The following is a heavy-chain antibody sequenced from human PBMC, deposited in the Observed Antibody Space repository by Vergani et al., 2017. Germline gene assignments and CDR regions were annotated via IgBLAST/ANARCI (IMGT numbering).Heavy chain of an antibody. J-gene: IGHJ6*01. V-gene: IGHV1-69*13. CDR3: ASPPHSSSNYYYSGMDG. D-gene: IGHD6-6*01. CDR2: IIPIFGTA. Sequence: QVQLVQSGAEVKKPGSSVKVSCKASGGTFSSYAISWVRQAPGQGLEWMGRIIPIFGTANYAQKFQGRVTITADESTSTAYMELSSLRSEDTAVYYCASPPHSSSNYYYSGMDGWERGTAITVSA. CDR1: GGTFSSYA.